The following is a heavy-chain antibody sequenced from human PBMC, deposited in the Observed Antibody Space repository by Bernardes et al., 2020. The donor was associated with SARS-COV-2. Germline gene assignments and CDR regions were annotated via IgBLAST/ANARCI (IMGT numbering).Heavy chain of an antibody. CDR2: LGSSSHYI. V-gene: IGHV3-21*01. CDR1: GFTFSRSS. Sequence: GGSLRLSCAASGFTFSRSSMNWVRQAPGKGLEWVSSLGSSSHYILYAESVKGRFTVSRDNAKNSLYLQMNSLRAEDTAVYYCAREFSMGEFDYWGQGTLVTVSS. J-gene: IGHJ4*02. CDR3: AREFSMGEFDY. D-gene: IGHD3-16*01.